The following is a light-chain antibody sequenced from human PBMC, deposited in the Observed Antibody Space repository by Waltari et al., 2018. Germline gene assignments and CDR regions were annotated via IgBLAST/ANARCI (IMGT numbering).Light chain of an antibody. J-gene: IGKJ2*01. V-gene: IGKV1-5*03. CDR2: KAS. CDR3: QQYNTYSS. Sequence: DIQMTKSPSTLSASVGERVTITCRASQRISNYLAWYQQKPGKAPNLLIYKASILKSGVSSRFSGSGSGTQFTLTISSLQPGDFATYFCQQYNTYSSFGQGTKLEIK. CDR1: QRISNY.